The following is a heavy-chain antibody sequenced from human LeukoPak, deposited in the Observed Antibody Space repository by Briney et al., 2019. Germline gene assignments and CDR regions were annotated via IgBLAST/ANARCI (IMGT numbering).Heavy chain of an antibody. J-gene: IGHJ6*02. V-gene: IGHV3-23*01. D-gene: IGHD2-2*01. CDR1: GFAFTSYA. CDR3: ALCRLPFYGMDV. CDR2: ISDSSDRT. Sequence: GGSLRLSCAASGFAFTSYAMSWVRQAPGKGLEWVSTISDSSDRTYYADSVKGRFTISRDNSKNTLYLQMNSLRAEDTAVYSCALCRLPFYGMDVWGQGTTVTVSS.